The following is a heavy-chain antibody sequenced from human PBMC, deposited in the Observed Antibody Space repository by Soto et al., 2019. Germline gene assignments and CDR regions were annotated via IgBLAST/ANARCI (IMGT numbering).Heavy chain of an antibody. J-gene: IGHJ4*02. CDR3: AKEGNSGLYYIDY. CDR1: GFTFSSYW. D-gene: IGHD5-12*01. V-gene: IGHV3-7*03. CDR2: IKEGGSEK. Sequence: PGGSLRLSCAASGFTFSSYWMSWVRQAPGKGLEWVANIKEGGSEKYYVDSVKGRFTISRDTSKNTLYLQMNSLRAADTAVYYCAKEGNSGLYYIDYWGQGTLVTVSS.